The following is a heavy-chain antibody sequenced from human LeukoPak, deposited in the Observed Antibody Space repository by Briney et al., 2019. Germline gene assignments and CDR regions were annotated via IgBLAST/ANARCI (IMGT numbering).Heavy chain of an antibody. V-gene: IGHV1-2*02. CDR2: INPNSGGT. CDR3: ARGESSSPSGSAEY. Sequence: ASVKVSCKASGYTFTAYYMHWVRQAPGQGLEWMGWINPNSGGTNYAQKFQGRVTMTRDTSISTAYMELSRLRSDDTAVYYCARGESSSPSGSAEYWGQGTLVTVSS. CDR1: GYTFTAYY. D-gene: IGHD6-6*01. J-gene: IGHJ4*02.